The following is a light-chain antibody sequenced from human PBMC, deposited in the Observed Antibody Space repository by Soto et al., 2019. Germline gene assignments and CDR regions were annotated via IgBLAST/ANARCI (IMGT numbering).Light chain of an antibody. CDR3: SSYTSSNTHVV. J-gene: IGLJ2*01. Sequence: QSVLTQPASVSGSPGQSITISCTGTSSDVGGYTYVSWYQQHPGKAPKLIIYEVSNRPSGVSNRFSGSKSGNTASLTISGLQAEDEADYYCSSYTSSNTHVVFGGGTKVTVL. V-gene: IGLV2-14*01. CDR1: SSDVGGYTY. CDR2: EVS.